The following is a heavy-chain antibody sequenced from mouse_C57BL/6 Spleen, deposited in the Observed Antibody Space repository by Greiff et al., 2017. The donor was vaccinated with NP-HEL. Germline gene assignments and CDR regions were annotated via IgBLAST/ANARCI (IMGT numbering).Heavy chain of an antibody. CDR2: ISDGGSYT. Sequence: EVQLVESGGGLVKPGGSLKLSCAASGFTFSSYAMSWVRQTPDKRLEWVATISDGGSYTYYPDNVKGRFTISRDNAKNNLYLQMSHLKSEDTAMYYCASLSTMVTLDDWGQGTTLTVSS. J-gene: IGHJ2*01. D-gene: IGHD2-2*01. V-gene: IGHV5-4*01. CDR3: ASLSTMVTLDD. CDR1: GFTFSSYA.